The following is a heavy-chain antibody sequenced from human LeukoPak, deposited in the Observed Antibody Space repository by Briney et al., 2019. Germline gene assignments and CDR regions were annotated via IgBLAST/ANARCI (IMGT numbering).Heavy chain of an antibody. CDR1: GGSISSSSSF. CDR2: IKNGGSP. D-gene: IGHD3-10*01. V-gene: IGHV4-39*01. Sequence: SETLSLTCTVSGGSISSSSSFWGWIRQPPGKGLEWIGHIKNGGSPNYNPPLKSRVTISLDTSKNQFSLKLSSVTAADTAVYYCARGEGYYFDYWGQGTLVTVSS. CDR3: ARGEGYYFDY. J-gene: IGHJ4*02.